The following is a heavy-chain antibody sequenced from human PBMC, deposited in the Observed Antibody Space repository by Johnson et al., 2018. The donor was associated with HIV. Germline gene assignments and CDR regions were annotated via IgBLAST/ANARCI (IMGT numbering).Heavy chain of an antibody. V-gene: IGHV3-33*06. CDR1: GFTFSSYG. CDR2: IWYDGSYK. D-gene: IGHD5-18*01. CDR3: AKEDLGYSYAFDI. J-gene: IGHJ3*02. Sequence: QVQLVESGGGVVQPGMSLRLSCAASGFTFSSYGMHWVRQAPGKGLEWVALIWYDGSYKSYGDSVKGGYTISRDNSQNTLYLQMNSLRAEDTAVYYCAKEDLGYSYAFDIWGQGTMVTVSS.